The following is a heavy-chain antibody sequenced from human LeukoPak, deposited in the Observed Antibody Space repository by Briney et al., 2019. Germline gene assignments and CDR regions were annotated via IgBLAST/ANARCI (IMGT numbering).Heavy chain of an antibody. V-gene: IGHV3-74*01. D-gene: IGHD1-26*01. Sequence: GGSLRLSCAASGFTFSSYAMSWVRQAPGKGLVWVSRINSQGSSTSYADSVKGRFTISRDNAKNTLYLQMNSLRAEDTAVYYCARSVSGSYGLFDYWGQGTLVTVSS. CDR2: INSQGSST. CDR1: GFTFSSYA. J-gene: IGHJ4*02. CDR3: ARSVSGSYGLFDY.